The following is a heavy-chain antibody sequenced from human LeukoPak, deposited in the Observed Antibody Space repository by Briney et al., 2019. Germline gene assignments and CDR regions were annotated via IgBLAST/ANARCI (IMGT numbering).Heavy chain of an antibody. CDR1: GSTFSSYS. D-gene: IGHD5-18*01. CDR2: ISSSSSYI. Sequence: PGGSLRLSCAASGSTFSSYSMNWVRQAPRKGLGWVSSISSSSSYIYYADSVKGRFTISRDNAKNSLYLQMNSLRAEDTAVYYCASDLPDSYGYLRADYWGQGTLVTVSS. V-gene: IGHV3-21*01. CDR3: ASDLPDSYGYLRADY. J-gene: IGHJ4*02.